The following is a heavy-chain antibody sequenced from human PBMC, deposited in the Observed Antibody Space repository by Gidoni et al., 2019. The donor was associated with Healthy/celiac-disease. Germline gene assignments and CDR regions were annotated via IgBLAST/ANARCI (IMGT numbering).Heavy chain of an antibody. Sequence: EVQLVESGGGLVKPVGSRRLCCAASGFTLSNPWMSWVRQAPGKGLEWVGRIKSKPDGGTTDYAAPVKGRFLISRAYSKNTLYLQMNSLKTEDTAVYYCTTTTLGYCSSTICYGTLVDVWGKGTTVTVSS. J-gene: IGHJ6*04. V-gene: IGHV3-15*01. CDR2: IKSKPDGGTT. CDR3: TTTTLGYCSSTICYGTLVDV. CDR1: GFTLSNPW. D-gene: IGHD2-2*01.